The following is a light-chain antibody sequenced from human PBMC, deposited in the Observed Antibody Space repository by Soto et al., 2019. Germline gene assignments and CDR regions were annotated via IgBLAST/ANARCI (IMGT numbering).Light chain of an antibody. CDR3: QTWGTGPWV. CDR1: SGHSSYA. J-gene: IGLJ3*02. V-gene: IGLV4-69*01. Sequence: QTVVTQSPSASASLGASVKLTCTLSSGHSSYAIAWHQQQPEKGPRYLMKLNSDGSHSKGDGIPDRFSGPSSGAERYLTISSLQSEDEADYYCQTWGTGPWVFGGGTKVTVL. CDR2: LNSDGSH.